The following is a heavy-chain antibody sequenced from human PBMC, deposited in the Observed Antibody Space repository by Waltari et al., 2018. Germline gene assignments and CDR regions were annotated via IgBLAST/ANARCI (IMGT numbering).Heavy chain of an antibody. CDR2: IRAEGMGWMRAYTSNT. D-gene: IGHD6-25*01. CDR1: GYTFTNYG. Sequence: QIQLVQSGAEVKKDGASVKVSCKASGYTFTNYGISWVRQAPGQGLEWMGWIRAEGMGWMRAYTSNTEYAQRFQGRVTMTIDTSTSTAYMELRSLRSDDTAVYYCARDSRHSSAGTFDIWGQGTVVTVS. J-gene: IGHJ3*02. V-gene: IGHV1-18*01. CDR3: ARDSRHSSAGTFDI.